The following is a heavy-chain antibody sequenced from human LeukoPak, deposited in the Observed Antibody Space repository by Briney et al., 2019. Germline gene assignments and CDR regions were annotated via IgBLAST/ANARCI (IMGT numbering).Heavy chain of an antibody. CDR3: ARDQGWLQSQGFDP. CDR2: LSMRGTT. Sequence: PSETLSLTCTVSGASIRSSFWNWIRQPPGRGLEWIGYLSMRGTTNYNPSLKSRVTISADTSENQFSLKLSSVTAADTAVYYCARDQGWLQSQGFDPWGQGTLVTVSS. CDR1: GASIRSSF. J-gene: IGHJ5*02. D-gene: IGHD5-24*01. V-gene: IGHV4-59*01.